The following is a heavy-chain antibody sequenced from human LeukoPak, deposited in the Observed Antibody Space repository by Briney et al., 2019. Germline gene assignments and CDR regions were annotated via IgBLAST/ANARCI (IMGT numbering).Heavy chain of an antibody. J-gene: IGHJ5*02. V-gene: IGHV4-59*01. CDR3: ARALAAAGFPNWFDP. Sequence: SETLSLTCTVSGGSINSYYWSWIRQPPGKGLEWIGYIYDSGSTNYNPSLKSRVTISVDTSKNQFSLKLSSVTAADTAVYYCARALAAAGFPNWFDPWGQGTLVTVSS. CDR2: IYDSGST. D-gene: IGHD6-13*01. CDR1: GGSINSYY.